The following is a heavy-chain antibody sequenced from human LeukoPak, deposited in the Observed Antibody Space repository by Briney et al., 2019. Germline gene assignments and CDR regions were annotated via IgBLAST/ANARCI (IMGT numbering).Heavy chain of an antibody. CDR3: ARARSPSHYYGVDV. Sequence: SETLSLTCAVSGGSISSSNWWSWVRQPPGKGLEWIGQMSHSGSTDYNPSLKSRVTISVDKSKNQFSLRLSSVTAADTAVYYCARARSPSHYYGVDVWGQGTTVTVSS. CDR2: MSHSGST. D-gene: IGHD1-14*01. CDR1: GGSISSSNW. J-gene: IGHJ6*02. V-gene: IGHV4-4*02.